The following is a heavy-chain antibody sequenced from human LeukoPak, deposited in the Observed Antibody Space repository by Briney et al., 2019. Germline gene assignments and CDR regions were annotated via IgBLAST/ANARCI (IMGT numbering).Heavy chain of an antibody. CDR1: GDSISSSTYSTTYY. D-gene: IGHD1-20*01. J-gene: IGHJ4*02. V-gene: IGHV4-39*01. Sequence: SETLSLTCTVSGDSISSSTYSTTYYWGWIRQPPGKGLEWIGSITYSRTTHYNASLKSRVTISVDTSKNQFSLRLSSVTAADTAVYFCARHGGRYNWSPSDWGQGTLVTVSS. CDR2: ITYSRTT. CDR3: ARHGGRYNWSPSD.